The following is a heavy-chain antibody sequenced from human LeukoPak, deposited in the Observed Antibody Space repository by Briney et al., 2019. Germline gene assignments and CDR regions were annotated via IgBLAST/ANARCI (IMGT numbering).Heavy chain of an antibody. CDR2: IYYSGST. D-gene: IGHD2-15*01. CDR3: ASESAYCSGGSCYRGDAFDI. J-gene: IGHJ3*02. CDR1: GGSISSSSYY. V-gene: IGHV4-39*07. Sequence: SETLSLTCTVSGGSISSSSYYWGWIRQPPGKGLEWIGSIYYSGSTYYNPSLKSRVTISVDTSKNQFSLKLSSVTAADTAVYYCASESAYCSGGSCYRGDAFDIWGQGTMVTVSS.